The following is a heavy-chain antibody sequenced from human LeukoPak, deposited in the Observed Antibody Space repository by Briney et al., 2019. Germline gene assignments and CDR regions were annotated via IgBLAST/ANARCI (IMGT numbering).Heavy chain of an antibody. CDR1: GFTFRNYA. CDR3: AKELERTLLEY. Sequence: PGGSLRLSCAASGFTFRNYAMTWVRQAPGKGLEWVSAIGPTGWSTYYADSVKGRFTISRDNSKNTLYLQMNSLRAEDTAVYYCAKELERTLLEYWGQGTLVTVSS. CDR2: IGPTGWST. V-gene: IGHV3-23*01. J-gene: IGHJ4*02. D-gene: IGHD1-1*01.